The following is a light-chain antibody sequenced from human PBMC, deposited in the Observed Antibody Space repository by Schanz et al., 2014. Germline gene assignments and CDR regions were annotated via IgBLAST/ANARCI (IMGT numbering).Light chain of an antibody. CDR3: QQYNNWPQT. Sequence: EIVLTQSPGTLSLSPGERATLSCRASQSVSSSYLAWYQQKPGQAPRLLIYGASRRATGIPDRFSGSGSGTDFTLTISSLEPEDFAVYYCQQYNNWPQTFGQGTKVEIK. CDR2: GAS. V-gene: IGKV3-20*01. J-gene: IGKJ1*01. CDR1: QSVSSSY.